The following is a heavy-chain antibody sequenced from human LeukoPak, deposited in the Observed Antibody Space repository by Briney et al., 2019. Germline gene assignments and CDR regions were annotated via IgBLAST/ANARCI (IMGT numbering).Heavy chain of an antibody. CDR2: ISGSGDST. Sequence: GGSLRLSCAASGFTLSNYAMNWVRQGPGKGLEWVSAISGSGDSTYYADSVKGRFTISRDNSKNTLYLQMNSLRAEDTAIYYCAKGHDSSGYSIDYWGQGTLVTVSS. D-gene: IGHD3-22*01. CDR3: AKGHDSSGYSIDY. V-gene: IGHV3-23*01. CDR1: GFTLSNYA. J-gene: IGHJ4*02.